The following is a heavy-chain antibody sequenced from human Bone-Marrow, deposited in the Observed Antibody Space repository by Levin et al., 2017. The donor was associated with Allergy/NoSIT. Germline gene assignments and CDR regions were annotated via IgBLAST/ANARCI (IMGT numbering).Heavy chain of an antibody. CDR1: GYTFTSYA. CDR2: INAGNGNT. Sequence: ASVKVSCKASGYTFTSYAMHWVRQAPGQRLEWMGWINAGNGNTKYSQKFQGRVTITRDTSASTAYMELSSLRSEDTAVYYCARGGRSSWYAFDIWGQGKMVTVSS. D-gene: IGHD6-13*01. V-gene: IGHV1-3*01. J-gene: IGHJ3*02. CDR3: ARGGRSSWYAFDI.